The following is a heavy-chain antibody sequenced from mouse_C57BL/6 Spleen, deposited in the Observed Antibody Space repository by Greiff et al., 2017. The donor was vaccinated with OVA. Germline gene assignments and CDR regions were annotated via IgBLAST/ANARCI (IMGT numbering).Heavy chain of an antibody. V-gene: IGHV10-1*01. CDR1: GFSFTTYA. J-gene: IGHJ3*01. CDR3: VKQDRAGFFFAY. Sequence: EVKLVESGGGLVQPKGSLNLSCAASGFSFTTYAMNWVRQAPGKGLEWVARIRSKSNNNATYYADSVKDSFTISRDDSESMLYLQMNNLKTEDAAMYDCVKQDRAGFFFAYWGQGTMLTVSA. CDR2: IRSKSNNNAT. D-gene: IGHD3-2*02.